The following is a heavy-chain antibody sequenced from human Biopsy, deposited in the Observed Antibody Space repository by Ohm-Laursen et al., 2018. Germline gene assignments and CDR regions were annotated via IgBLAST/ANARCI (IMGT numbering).Heavy chain of an antibody. CDR2: INHSGST. V-gene: IGHV4-34*01. Sequence: SETLSLTCAVYGGSFRGYYWGLVRPPPREGVGWSGGINHSGSTNYNPSLKSRVTISVDTSKNQFSLKLSSVTAADTAVYYCARGRLRAVARFDYWGQGTLVTVSS. CDR1: GGSFRGYY. D-gene: IGHD6-19*01. CDR3: ARGRLRAVARFDY. J-gene: IGHJ4*02.